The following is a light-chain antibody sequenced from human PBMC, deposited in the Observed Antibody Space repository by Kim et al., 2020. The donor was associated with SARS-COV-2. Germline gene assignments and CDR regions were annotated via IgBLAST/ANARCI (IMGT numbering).Light chain of an antibody. CDR1: SSDVGGYNY. V-gene: IGLV2-8*01. CDR3: SSYGGTPFYV. Sequence: QSALTQPPSASGSLGQSVTISCTGTSSDVGGYNYVSWYQQHPGKVPKLIIYEVTKRPSGVPNRFSGSKSGNTASLTVSGLQVDDEADYYCSSYGGTPFYVFGSGTKVTVL. J-gene: IGLJ1*01. CDR2: EVT.